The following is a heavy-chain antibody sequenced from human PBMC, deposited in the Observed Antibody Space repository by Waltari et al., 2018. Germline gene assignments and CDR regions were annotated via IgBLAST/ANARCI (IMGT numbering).Heavy chain of an antibody. CDR3: ARGDILTAYYFDY. CDR1: GGSFSGYY. V-gene: IGHV4-34*01. D-gene: IGHD3-9*01. Sequence: QVQLQQWGAGLLKPSETLSLTCAVYGGSFSGYYWSWIRQPPGKGLEWIGEINHSGSTHYNPSLNSRVTISVDTSKNQFSLKLSSVTAADTAVYYCARGDILTAYYFDYWGQGTLVTVSS. J-gene: IGHJ4*02. CDR2: INHSGST.